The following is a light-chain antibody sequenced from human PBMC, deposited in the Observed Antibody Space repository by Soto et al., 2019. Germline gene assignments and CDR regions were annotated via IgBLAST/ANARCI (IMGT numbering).Light chain of an antibody. J-gene: IGLJ2*01. CDR3: SSYAGNNNLL. CDR2: EVN. Sequence: QSALTQPASVSGSPGQSITISCTGSSSDVGSYNYVSWYQHHPGKAPKLMTYEVNKRPSGVPDRFSGSKSGNTASLTVSGLQAEDEADYYCSSYAGNNNLLFGGGTKLTVL. V-gene: IGLV2-8*01. CDR1: SSDVGSYNY.